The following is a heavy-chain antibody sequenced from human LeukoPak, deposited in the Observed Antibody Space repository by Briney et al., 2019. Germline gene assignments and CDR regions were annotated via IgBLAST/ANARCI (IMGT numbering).Heavy chain of an antibody. CDR1: GGSTSSDSYS. V-gene: IGHV4-39*01. Sequence: SETLSLTCTVSGGSTSSDSYSWGWIRQPPGKGLECIGSIYYNGSTCYNPSLKSRVTISLDTSKNQFSLKLNSVTAADTAVYYCARHPYNNWGLLSWGQGTLVTVSS. CDR2: IYYNGST. D-gene: IGHD1-1*01. CDR3: ARHPYNNWGLLS. J-gene: IGHJ5*02.